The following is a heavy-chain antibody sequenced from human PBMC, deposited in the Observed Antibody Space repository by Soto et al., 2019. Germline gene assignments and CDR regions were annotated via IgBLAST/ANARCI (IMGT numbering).Heavy chain of an antibody. CDR2: INHSGST. Sequence: QVQLPQWGAGLLKPSETLSLTCAVYGGSFSGYYWSWIRQPPGKGPEWIGEINHSGSTNYNPSLKSRVTISVDTPEKQLALKLSSVTAADTAVYYCARGRARGSSSPSDYWGQGTLVTVSS. CDR1: GGSFSGYY. D-gene: IGHD6-6*01. CDR3: ARGRARGSSSPSDY. V-gene: IGHV4-34*01. J-gene: IGHJ4*02.